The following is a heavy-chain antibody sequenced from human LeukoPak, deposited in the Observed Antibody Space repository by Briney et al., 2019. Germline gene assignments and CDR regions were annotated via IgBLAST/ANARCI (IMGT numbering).Heavy chain of an antibody. CDR1: GFTFSSYS. J-gene: IGHJ4*02. Sequence: PGGSLRLSCAASGFTFSSYSMNWVRQAPGKGLEWVSSISSRSSSYIYYADSEKGRFTISRDNAKNSLYLQMNSLRAEDTAVYYCARDQYLRPSVSYFYYWGQGTLVTVSS. V-gene: IGHV3-21*01. CDR2: ISSRSSSYI. D-gene: IGHD2-2*01. CDR3: ARDQYLRPSVSYFYY.